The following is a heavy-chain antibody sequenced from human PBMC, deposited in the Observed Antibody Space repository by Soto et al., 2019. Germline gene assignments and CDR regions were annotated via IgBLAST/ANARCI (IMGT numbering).Heavy chain of an antibody. J-gene: IGHJ6*02. CDR1: GGSISSYY. CDR3: ARGHVDTAMVTSGRYYYGMDV. V-gene: IGHV4-59*01. Sequence: SETLSLTCTVSGGSISSYYWSWIRQPPGKGLELIGYIYYSGSTNYNPSLKSRVTISVDTSKNQFSLKLSSVTAADTAVYYCARGHVDTAMVTSGRYYYGMDVWGQGTTVTVSS. CDR2: IYYSGST. D-gene: IGHD5-18*01.